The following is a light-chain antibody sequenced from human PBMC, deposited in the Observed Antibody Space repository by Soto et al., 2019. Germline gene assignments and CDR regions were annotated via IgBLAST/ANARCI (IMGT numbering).Light chain of an antibody. V-gene: IGKV3-20*01. CDR1: QNINNNF. Sequence: EDVLTQSPGTLSLSPGERATLSCRASQNINNNFLAWYQQKPGQAPRLLIYGASSRATGIPDRFSGRVSGTDFTLTISRLEPEDFAVYYCQQHGISHITFGQGTRLEIK. CDR3: QQHGISHIT. J-gene: IGKJ5*01. CDR2: GAS.